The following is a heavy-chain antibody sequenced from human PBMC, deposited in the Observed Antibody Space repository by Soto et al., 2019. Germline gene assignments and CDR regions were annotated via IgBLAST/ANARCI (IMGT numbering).Heavy chain of an antibody. CDR2: INPSGGST. J-gene: IGHJ6*02. V-gene: IGHV1-46*01. CDR3: ARKGRIVVVPAASLYYYYYGMDV. CDR1: GYTFTSYY. Sequence: ASVKVSCKASGYTFTSYYMHWVRQAPGQGLEWMGIINPSGGSTSYAQKFQGRVTMTRDTSTSTVYMELSSLRSEDTAVYYCARKGRIVVVPAASLYYYYYGMDVWGQGTTVTVSS. D-gene: IGHD2-2*01.